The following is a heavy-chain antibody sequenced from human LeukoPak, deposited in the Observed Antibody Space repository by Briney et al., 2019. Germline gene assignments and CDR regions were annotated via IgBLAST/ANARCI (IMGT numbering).Heavy chain of an antibody. CDR3: ARVRQRYSSGWYEGGNWFDP. Sequence: PGGSLRLSCAASGFTFSSYGMHWVRQAPGKGLEWVAFIRYDGSNKYYADSVKGRFTISRDNSKNTLYLQMNSLRAEDTAVYYCARVRQRYSSGWYEGGNWFDPWGQGTLVTVSS. CDR2: IRYDGSNK. V-gene: IGHV3-30*02. CDR1: GFTFSSYG. D-gene: IGHD6-19*01. J-gene: IGHJ5*02.